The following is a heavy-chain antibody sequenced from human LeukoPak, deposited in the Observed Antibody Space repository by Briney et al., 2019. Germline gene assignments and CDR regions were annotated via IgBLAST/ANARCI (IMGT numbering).Heavy chain of an antibody. CDR1: GYTFTKYW. D-gene: IGHD5-24*01. Sequence: GESLKISCKGSGYTFTKYWIGWVRQTPGKGLECMGIIYPGDSDTRYSPSFQGQVTISADKSISTAYLQWNSLKASDTAMYYCARRDMATNTPFDYWGQGTLVTVSS. V-gene: IGHV5-51*01. CDR3: ARRDMATNTPFDY. CDR2: IYPGDSDT. J-gene: IGHJ4*02.